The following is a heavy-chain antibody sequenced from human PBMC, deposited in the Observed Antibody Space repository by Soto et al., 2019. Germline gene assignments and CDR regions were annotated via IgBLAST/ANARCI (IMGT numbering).Heavy chain of an antibody. V-gene: IGHV3-23*01. D-gene: IGHD3-9*01. J-gene: IGHJ4*02. Sequence: EVQLLESGGGLVQPGGSLRLSCAASGFTFSSYAMSWVRQAPGKGLEWVSAMSGSGGSTYYADSVKGRFTISRDNSKNTLYLQMNSLRAEDTAVYYCAKDVRYFDWLFGSKGFDYWGQGALVTVSS. CDR1: GFTFSSYA. CDR3: AKDVRYFDWLFGSKGFDY. CDR2: MSGSGGST.